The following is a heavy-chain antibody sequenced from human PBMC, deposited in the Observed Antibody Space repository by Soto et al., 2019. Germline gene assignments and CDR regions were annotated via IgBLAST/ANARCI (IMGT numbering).Heavy chain of an antibody. J-gene: IGHJ4*02. CDR2: ISAYNGNT. CDR1: GYTFTSYG. CDR3: AGDSGDYGDYPIGDY. V-gene: IGHV1-18*01. Sequence: ASVKVSCKASGYTFTSYGISWVRQAPGQGLEWMGWISAYNGNTNYAQKLQGRVTMTTDTSTSTAYMELRSLRSDDTAVYYCAGDSGDYGDYPIGDYWGQGTLVTVSS. D-gene: IGHD4-17*01.